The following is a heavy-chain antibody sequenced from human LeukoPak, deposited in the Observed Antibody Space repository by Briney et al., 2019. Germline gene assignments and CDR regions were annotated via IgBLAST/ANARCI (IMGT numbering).Heavy chain of an antibody. CDR2: IRYDGSNK. CDR3: ARRHSSSSGLFDY. Sequence: GGSLRLSCAASGFTFSSYGMHWVRQAPGKGLEWVAFIRYDGSNKYYADSVKGRFTISRDNAKNSLYLQMNSLRVEDTAVYYCARRHSSSSGLFDYWGQGTLVTVSS. J-gene: IGHJ4*02. D-gene: IGHD6-6*01. CDR1: GFTFSSYG. V-gene: IGHV3-30*02.